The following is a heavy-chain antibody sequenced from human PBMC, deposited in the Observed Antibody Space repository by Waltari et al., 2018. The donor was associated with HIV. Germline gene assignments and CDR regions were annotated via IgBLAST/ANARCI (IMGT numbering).Heavy chain of an antibody. CDR1: GESFSRAF. D-gene: IGHD3-3*01. J-gene: IGHJ6*02. CDR2: INHSGTA. V-gene: IGHV4-34*01. CDR3: ARGLLADFWNGSPKAHDYYYAMDV. Sequence: QVQLQQWGAGLLKPSDTLSLTCAVYGESFSRAFWTWIRQPHGQGLEWIGEINHSGTANYNPSLKSRVTISVDTSKRQFSLNLRSVTAADTAVYYCARGLLADFWNGSPKAHDYYYAMDVWGQGTTVTVSS.